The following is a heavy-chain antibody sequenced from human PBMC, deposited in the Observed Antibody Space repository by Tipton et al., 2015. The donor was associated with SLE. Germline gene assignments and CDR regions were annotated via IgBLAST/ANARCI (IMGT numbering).Heavy chain of an antibody. V-gene: IGHV4-61*08. D-gene: IGHD2-21*02. CDR1: GGFMSSGVYY. CDR3: ARDGGGDMLDV. CDR2: ISESGLT. J-gene: IGHJ4*02. Sequence: TLSLTCTVSGGFMSSGVYYWGWIRQPPGRELEWIGYISESGLTKYNPSLKSRVTMSVDTSKNEFSLNLDSLTTADTAMYFCARDGGGDMLDVWGQGALVTVSS.